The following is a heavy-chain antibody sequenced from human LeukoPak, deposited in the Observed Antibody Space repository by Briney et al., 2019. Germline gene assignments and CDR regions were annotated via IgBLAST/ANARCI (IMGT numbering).Heavy chain of an antibody. V-gene: IGHV3-48*01. Sequence: PGGSLRFSCAASGFTFSSYSMNWVRQAPGKGLEWISYISTSSSGIYYADSVKGRFTISRDNAKNSLYLQMNSLRAEDTAVYFCARREVWGQGTLVTVSS. CDR2: ISTSSSGI. CDR3: ARREV. CDR1: GFTFSSYS. J-gene: IGHJ4*02.